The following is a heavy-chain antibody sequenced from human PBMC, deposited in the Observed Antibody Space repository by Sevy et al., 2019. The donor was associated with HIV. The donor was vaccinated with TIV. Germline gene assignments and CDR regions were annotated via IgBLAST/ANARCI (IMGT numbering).Heavy chain of an antibody. CDR3: VREGAPYRNIRYCSGNNCFYNWFDP. CDR2: ISSDGDNT. J-gene: IGHJ5*02. D-gene: IGHD2-15*01. V-gene: IGHV3-30*03. Sequence: GESLKISCAASGFTFSSYSMNWVRQAPGKGLEWVAIISSDGDNTYYADTVKGRFTISRDNSKNTVYLQMNRLRAEDTAFYYCVREGAPYRNIRYCSGNNCFYNWFDPWGQGTLVTVSS. CDR1: GFTFSSYS.